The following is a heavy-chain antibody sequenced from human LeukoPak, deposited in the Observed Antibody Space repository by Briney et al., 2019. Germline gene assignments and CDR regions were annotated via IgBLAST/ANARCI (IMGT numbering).Heavy chain of an antibody. Sequence: GRSLRLSCAASGFTFSSYAMHWVRQAPGKGLEWVAVISYDGSNKYYADSVKGRFTISRDNSKNTLYLQMNGLRAEDTAVYYCARCTTGTTEIDYWGQGTLVTVSS. CDR3: ARCTTGTTEIDY. J-gene: IGHJ4*02. CDR2: ISYDGSNK. D-gene: IGHD1-1*01. V-gene: IGHV3-30-3*01. CDR1: GFTFSSYA.